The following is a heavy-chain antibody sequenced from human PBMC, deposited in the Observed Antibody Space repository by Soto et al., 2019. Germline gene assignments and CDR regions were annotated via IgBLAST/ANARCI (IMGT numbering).Heavy chain of an antibody. CDR3: ARARATIAAAAIFDC. D-gene: IGHD6-13*01. CDR1: GGSISTSNW. CDR2: VYRTGST. J-gene: IGHJ4*02. V-gene: IGHV4-4*02. Sequence: QVQLQESGPGLVKPSGTLSLTCAVSGGSISTSNWWSWVRQPPGKGLEWIGEVYRTGSTTYNPSLESGLTILVDKSKNQFSLTLTSVTAADTAVYYCARARATIAAAAIFDCWGQGTLVTVSS.